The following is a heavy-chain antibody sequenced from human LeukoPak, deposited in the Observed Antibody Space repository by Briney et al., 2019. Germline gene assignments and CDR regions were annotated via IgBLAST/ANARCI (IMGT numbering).Heavy chain of an antibody. V-gene: IGHV3-21*01. J-gene: IGHJ4*02. CDR2: ISSSSSYI. D-gene: IGHD4-17*01. Sequence: GGSLRLSCAASGFTFSSYSMNWVRQAPGKGLEWVSSISSSSSYIYYADSVKGRFTISRDNAKNSLYLQMNSLRAEDTAVYYCARAHYGDYGVGYWGQGTLVTVSS. CDR3: ARAHYGDYGVGY. CDR1: GFTFSSYS.